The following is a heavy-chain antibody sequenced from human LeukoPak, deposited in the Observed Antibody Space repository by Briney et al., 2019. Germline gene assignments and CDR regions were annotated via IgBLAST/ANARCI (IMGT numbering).Heavy chain of an antibody. J-gene: IGHJ6*03. CDR3: ARDTSSSRLGYYMDV. V-gene: IGHV4-59*01. CDR2: IYYSGST. Sequence: SETLSLTCTVSGGSLSSYYWSWIRQPPGKGLEWIGYIYYSGSTNYNPSLKSRVTISVDTSKNQFSLKLSSVTAADTAVYYCARDTSSSRLGYYMDVWGKGTTVTVSS. CDR1: GGSLSSYY. D-gene: IGHD6-6*01.